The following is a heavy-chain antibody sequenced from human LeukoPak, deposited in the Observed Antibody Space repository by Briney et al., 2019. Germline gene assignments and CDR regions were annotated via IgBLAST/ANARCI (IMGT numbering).Heavy chain of an antibody. CDR1: GGSISSYY. J-gene: IGHJ4*02. CDR2: IYYSGST. D-gene: IGHD5-18*01. V-gene: IGHV4-59*01. Sequence: SETLSLTCTVAGGSISSYYWSWIRQPPGKGLEWIGYIYYSGSTNYNPSLKGRVTISVDTSKNQFSLKLSSVTAADTAVYYCARERSPRRGYSYGYREFDYWGQGTLVTVSS. CDR3: ARERSPRRGYSYGYREFDY.